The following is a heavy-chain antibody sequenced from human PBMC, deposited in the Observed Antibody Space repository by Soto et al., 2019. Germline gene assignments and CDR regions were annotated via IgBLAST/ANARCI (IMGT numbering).Heavy chain of an antibody. Sequence: PGGSLRLSCAASGFTFSSYGMPWVRQAPGKGLEWVAVISYDGSNKYYADSVKGRFTISRDNSKNTLYLQMNSLRAEDTAVYYCAKDFWSSSSGWYNRSYYFDYWGQGTLVTVSS. V-gene: IGHV3-30*18. J-gene: IGHJ4*02. CDR1: GFTFSSYG. CDR2: ISYDGSNK. CDR3: AKDFWSSSSGWYNRSYYFDY. D-gene: IGHD6-19*01.